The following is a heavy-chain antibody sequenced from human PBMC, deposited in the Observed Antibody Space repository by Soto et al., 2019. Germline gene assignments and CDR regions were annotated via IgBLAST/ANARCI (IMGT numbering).Heavy chain of an antibody. J-gene: IGHJ4*02. Sequence: PSETLSLTCTVAAGSISSYYWSCIRQHPGKGLEWNGYIYYSGSTNYNPSLKSRVTISVDTSKNQFSLKLSSVTAADTAVYYGARRWGSVLDFWGQGTLVTVSS. CDR3: ARRWGSVLDF. D-gene: IGHD3-10*01. V-gene: IGHV4-59*08. CDR2: IYYSGST. CDR1: AGSISSYY.